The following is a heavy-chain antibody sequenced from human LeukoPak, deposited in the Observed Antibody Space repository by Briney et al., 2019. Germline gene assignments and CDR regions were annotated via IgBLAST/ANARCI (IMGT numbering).Heavy chain of an antibody. D-gene: IGHD6-19*01. CDR3: ARVDYSSGWYAYYFDY. J-gene: IGHJ4*02. V-gene: IGHV3-53*01. CDR2: IYSGGST. Sequence: GGSLRLSCAASGFTVSSSYMTWVRRAPGKGLEWVSLIYSGGSTYYPDSVKGRFTISRDNSKNTLYLQMNSLRAEDTAVYYCARVDYSSGWYAYYFDYWDQGTLVTVSS. CDR1: GFTVSSSY.